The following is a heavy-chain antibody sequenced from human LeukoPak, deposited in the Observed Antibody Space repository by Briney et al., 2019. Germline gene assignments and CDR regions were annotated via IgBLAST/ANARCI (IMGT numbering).Heavy chain of an antibody. CDR3: ARHVSNDDDVVPAAHFDY. Sequence: SVKVSCRASGGTFSSYAISWVRQAPGQGLEWMGGIIPIFGTANYAQKFQGRVTITTDESTSTAYMELSSLRSEDTAVYYCARHVSNDDDVVPAAHFDYWGQGTLVTVSS. J-gene: IGHJ4*02. CDR2: IIPIFGTA. CDR1: GGTFSSYA. D-gene: IGHD2-2*01. V-gene: IGHV1-69*05.